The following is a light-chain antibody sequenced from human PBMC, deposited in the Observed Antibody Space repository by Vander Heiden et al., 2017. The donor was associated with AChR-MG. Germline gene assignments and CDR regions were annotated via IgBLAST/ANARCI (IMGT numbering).Light chain of an antibody. CDR2: AAS. V-gene: IGKV1-39*01. CDR1: QSINTY. J-gene: IGKJ2*01. Sequence: DIQMTQSPSSLSASVGDRVTITCRASQSINTYLNWYQQKSGEAPKLMIYAASTLQSGVPSRFSGSASGTDFTLTIRSLQPEDFATYYCQQSDSLPYTFGQGTKLEIK. CDR3: QQSDSLPYT.